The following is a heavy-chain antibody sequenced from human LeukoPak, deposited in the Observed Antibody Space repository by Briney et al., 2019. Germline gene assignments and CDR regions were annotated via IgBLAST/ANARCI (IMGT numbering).Heavy chain of an antibody. CDR1: GYTFTGCY. J-gene: IGHJ4*02. D-gene: IGHD1-26*01. CDR2: INPNSGGT. Sequence: ASVKVSCKASGYTFTGCYMHWVRQAPGQGLEWMGWINPNSGGTNYAQKFQGRVTMTRDTSISTAYMELSRLRSDDTAVYYCARDIYSGSYPTDYWGQGTWSPSPQ. CDR3: ARDIYSGSYPTDY. V-gene: IGHV1-2*02.